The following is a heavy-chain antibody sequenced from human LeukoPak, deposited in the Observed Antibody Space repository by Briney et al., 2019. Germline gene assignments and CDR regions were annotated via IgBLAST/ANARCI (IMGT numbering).Heavy chain of an antibody. J-gene: IGHJ4*02. V-gene: IGHV3-23*01. D-gene: IGHD2-15*01. CDR2: IFGSGGSA. CDR1: GFTFSSYW. CDR3: AKTTVGYSSGRFPGWPADY. Sequence: PGGSLRLSCAASGFTFSSYWMSRARQAPGKGLEWVSGIFGSGGSAHYADSVKGRFTISRDNSKNTVYLEMNSLGVEDTAVYYCAKTTVGYSSGRFPGWPADYWGQGTLVTVSS.